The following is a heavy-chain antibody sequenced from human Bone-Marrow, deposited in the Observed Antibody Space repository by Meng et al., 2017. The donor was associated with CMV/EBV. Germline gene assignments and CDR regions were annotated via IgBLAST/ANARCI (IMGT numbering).Heavy chain of an antibody. CDR3: AREALYYDFWSGYYTGDGMDV. D-gene: IGHD3-3*01. Sequence: SETLSLTCTVSGGSVSSGSYYWSWIRQPPGKGLEWIGYIYYSGSTNYNPSLKSRVTISVDTSKNQFSLKLSPVTAADTAVYYCAREALYYDFWSGYYTGDGMDVWGQGTTITVSS. J-gene: IGHJ6*02. V-gene: IGHV4-61*01. CDR2: IYYSGST. CDR1: GGSVSSGSYY.